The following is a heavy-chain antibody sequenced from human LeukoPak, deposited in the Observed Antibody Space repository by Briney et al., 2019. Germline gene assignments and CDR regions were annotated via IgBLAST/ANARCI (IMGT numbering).Heavy chain of an antibody. CDR3: AREHYDSSGGGHFDY. V-gene: IGHV3-74*01. CDR1: GFTFSSYW. CDR2: INSAGRSS. J-gene: IGHJ4*02. D-gene: IGHD3-22*01. Sequence: PGGSLRLSCAASGFTFSSYWMHWVRQAPGKGLVWVSRINSAGRSSNYADSVKGRFTISRDNAKNTLYLQMNSLRAEDTAVYYCAREHYDSSGGGHFDYWGQGTLVTVSS.